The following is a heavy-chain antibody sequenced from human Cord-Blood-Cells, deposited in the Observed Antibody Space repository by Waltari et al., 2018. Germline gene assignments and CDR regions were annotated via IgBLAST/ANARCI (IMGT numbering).Heavy chain of an antibody. J-gene: IGHJ2*01. CDR2: ISYDGSNK. Sequence: QVQLVESGGGVVQPGRSLRLSCAASGFTSSSYPMHWFRQAPGKGLEWVAVISYDGSNKYYADSVKGRFTISRDNSKNTLYLQMNSLRAEDTAVYYCASSRGPTGDYWYFDLWGRGTLVTVSS. V-gene: IGHV3-30*04. D-gene: IGHD1-1*01. CDR3: ASSRGPTGDYWYFDL. CDR1: GFTSSSYP.